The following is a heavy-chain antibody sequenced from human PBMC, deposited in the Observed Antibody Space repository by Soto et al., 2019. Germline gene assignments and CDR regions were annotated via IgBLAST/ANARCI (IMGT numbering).Heavy chain of an antibody. CDR1: GGSINSGDYY. D-gene: IGHD3-22*01. V-gene: IGHV4-30-4*01. Sequence: SETLSLTCTVSGGSINSGDYYWSWIRQPPGKGLEWIGYIYYSGSTYHNPSLKSRINISVDTSKNQFSLKLSSVTAADTAVYYCATVPTYYYARSGYANAFDMWGQGKMVTVSS. CDR2: IYYSGST. J-gene: IGHJ3*02. CDR3: ATVPTYYYARSGYANAFDM.